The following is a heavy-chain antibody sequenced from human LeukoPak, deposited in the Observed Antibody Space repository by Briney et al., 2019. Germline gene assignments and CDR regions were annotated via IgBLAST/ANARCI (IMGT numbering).Heavy chain of an antibody. D-gene: IGHD6-13*01. CDR2: VSYRGST. V-gene: IGHV4-59*01. J-gene: IGHJ3*01. CDR1: GGPITGYY. CDR3: ARPYSSNWYDAFHF. Sequence: PSETLSLTCTVFGGPITGYYWSWIRQPPGKGLEWIGYVSYRGSTNYNPSLESRVTISVDTSKNQFSLKLSSVTAADTAVYYCARPYSSNWYDAFHFWGQGTMVTVSS.